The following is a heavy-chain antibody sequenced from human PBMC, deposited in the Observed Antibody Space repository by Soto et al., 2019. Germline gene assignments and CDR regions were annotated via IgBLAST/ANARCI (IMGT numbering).Heavy chain of an antibody. J-gene: IGHJ4*02. CDR2: ISGGGDTT. CDR3: AKGRGDSGSLTPRVDF. V-gene: IGHV3-23*01. Sequence: EVQLLESGGGLVQPGGSLRLSCAASGFTFNNYAMSWVRQAPGKGLEWVSAISGGGDTTSYADSVKGRFTVSRDGSKNTLYLQMNSLRAEDTAVYYCAKGRGDSGSLTPRVDFWGQGTLVTVSS. D-gene: IGHD3-10*01. CDR1: GFTFNNYA.